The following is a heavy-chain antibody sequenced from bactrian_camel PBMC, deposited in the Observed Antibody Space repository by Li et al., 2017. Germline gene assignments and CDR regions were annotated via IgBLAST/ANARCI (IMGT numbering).Heavy chain of an antibody. Sequence: DVQLVESGGGLVQPGGSLRFSCAASTNTDRNWCMGWFRQVSGKEREGLARIATGSGNTYYADSVKGRFTISQDNAKNTVYLQMNSLKPEDTALYYCAVPGVYLSYWGQGTQVTVS. CDR1: TNTDRNWC. CDR3: AVPGVYLSY. V-gene: IGHV3S40*01. D-gene: IGHD7*01. CDR2: IATGSGNT. J-gene: IGHJ4*01.